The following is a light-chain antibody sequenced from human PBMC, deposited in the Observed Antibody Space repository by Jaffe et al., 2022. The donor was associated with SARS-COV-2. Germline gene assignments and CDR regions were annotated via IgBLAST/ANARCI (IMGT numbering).Light chain of an antibody. CDR1: QSPLHSDGNNF. V-gene: IGKV2-28*01. Sequence: DIVMTQSPLSLSVTPGEPASISCRSSQSPLHSDGNNFLEWYLQRPGQSPQLLIYLGSNRASGVPDRFSGSGSGTDFTLKISRVGAEDVGMYYCVRTLQTITFGQGTRLEIK. CDR2: LGS. CDR3: VRTLQTIT. J-gene: IGKJ5*01.